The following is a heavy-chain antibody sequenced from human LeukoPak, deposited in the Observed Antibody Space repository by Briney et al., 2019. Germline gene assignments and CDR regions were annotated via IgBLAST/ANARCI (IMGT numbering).Heavy chain of an antibody. CDR1: GYTFTSYG. Sequence: ASVKVSCKASGYTFTSYGLSWLRQAPGQGLEWMGWITAYNGNTYYAQMLQGRVTMTTDTSTSTAFMELRSLRSDDTAVYYCARDRVIAVAGTGSLDYWGQGTLVTVSS. D-gene: IGHD6-19*01. CDR3: ARDRVIAVAGTGSLDY. V-gene: IGHV1-18*01. J-gene: IGHJ4*02. CDR2: ITAYNGNT.